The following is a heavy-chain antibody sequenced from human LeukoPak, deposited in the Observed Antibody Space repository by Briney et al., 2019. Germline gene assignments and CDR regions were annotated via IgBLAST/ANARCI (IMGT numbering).Heavy chain of an antibody. J-gene: IGHJ4*02. CDR3: ARVLFNSGYDY. V-gene: IGHV1-2*02. CDR2: INHNSGET. CDR1: GYTFTGAY. Sequence: ASVKLSCKPSGYTFTGAYMHWVRQAPGQGLEWMGWINHNSGETKFAQKFQGRVTMTRDTSISTVYMGLGGLRSDDTAVYYCARVLFNSGYDYWGQGSLVTVSS. D-gene: IGHD3-9*01.